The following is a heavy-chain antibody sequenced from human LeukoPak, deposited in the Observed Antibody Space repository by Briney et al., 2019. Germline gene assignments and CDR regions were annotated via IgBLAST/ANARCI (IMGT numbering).Heavy chain of an antibody. J-gene: IGHJ4*02. V-gene: IGHV3-23*01. CDR1: GFPFSSYA. CDR2: IFGGDRNTT. Sequence: GGSLRLSCAASGFPFSSYAMNWVRQAPGKGLEWVSIIFGGDRNTTYYADCVKGRFTVSTDNSKNTLYLQMTSLRPEDTAIYYCAKRNTMLREGPSIDYWGQGILVTVSS. CDR3: AKRNTMLREGPSIDY. D-gene: IGHD3-10*01.